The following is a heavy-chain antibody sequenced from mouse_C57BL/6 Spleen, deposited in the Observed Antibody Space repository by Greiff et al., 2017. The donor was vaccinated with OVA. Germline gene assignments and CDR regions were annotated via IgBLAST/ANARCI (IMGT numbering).Heavy chain of an antibody. CDR2: IYPGDGDT. CDR1: GYAFSSSW. D-gene: IGHD2-3*01. Sequence: QVQLKQSGPELVKPGASVKISCKASGYAFSSSWMNWVKQRPGKGLEWIGRIYPGDGDTNYNGKFKGKATLTADKSSSTAYMQLSSLTSEDSAVYFCARKGGYYQSYFDYWGQGTTLTVSS. CDR3: ARKGGYYQSYFDY. J-gene: IGHJ2*01. V-gene: IGHV1-82*01.